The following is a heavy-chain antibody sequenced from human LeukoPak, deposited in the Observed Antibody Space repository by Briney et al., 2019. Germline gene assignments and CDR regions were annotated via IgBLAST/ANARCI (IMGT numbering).Heavy chain of an antibody. D-gene: IGHD2-15*01. CDR2: ISAYNGNT. CDR3: ARDTMLVVAASYGMDV. CDR1: GYTFTSYG. J-gene: IGHJ6*02. V-gene: IGHV1-18*01. Sequence: GASVKVSCKASGYTFTSYGISWVRQAPGQGLEWMGWISAYNGNTNYAQKLQGRVTMTTDTSTSTAYMELRSLRSDDTAVYYCARDTMLVVAASYGMDVWGQGTTVTVSS.